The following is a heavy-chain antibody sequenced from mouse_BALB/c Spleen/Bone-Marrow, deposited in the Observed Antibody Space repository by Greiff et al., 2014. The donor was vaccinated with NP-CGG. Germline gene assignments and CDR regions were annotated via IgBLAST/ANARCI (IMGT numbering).Heavy chain of an antibody. CDR2: IGTSDSYI. Sequence: QVQLQQSGAELVMPGASVKMSCKASGYTFTDYWMHWVKQRPGQGLEWIGAIGTSDSYISYNQKFKGKATLTVDESSSTAYMQFSSLTSEDSAVYHCARSDYRYDPLANWGQGTLVTVSA. V-gene: IGHV1-69*01. J-gene: IGHJ3*01. CDR3: ARSDYRYDPLAN. CDR1: GYTFTDYW. D-gene: IGHD2-14*01.